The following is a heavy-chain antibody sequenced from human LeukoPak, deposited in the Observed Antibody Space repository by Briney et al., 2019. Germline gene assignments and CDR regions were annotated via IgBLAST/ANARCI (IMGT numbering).Heavy chain of an antibody. V-gene: IGHV1-18*01. CDR3: SCFYNWFDP. CDR2: ISAYYGNT. D-gene: IGHD2-2*01. J-gene: IGHJ5*02. Sequence: ASVKVSCKASGYTFTSYGLSWVRQAPGQGLEWMGWISAYYGNTNYAQKLQGRVTMTTDTSTSTAYMELRSLRSEDTAVYYCSCFYNWFDPWGQGTLVTVSS. CDR1: GYTFTSYG.